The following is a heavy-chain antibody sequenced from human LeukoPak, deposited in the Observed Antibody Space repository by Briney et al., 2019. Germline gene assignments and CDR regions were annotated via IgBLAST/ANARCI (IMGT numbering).Heavy chain of an antibody. D-gene: IGHD3-3*01. CDR2: MNPNSGNT. V-gene: IGHV1-8*01. CDR3: ARELRFWWGDSSN. CDR1: GYTFTSYA. J-gene: IGHJ4*02. Sequence: GTSVKVSCKASGYTFTSYAINWVRQATGPGNEWMGWMNPNSGNTGYAQKFQGRVTMTSNTSISTAYMELSSLRSEDTAVYYCARELRFWWGDSSNWGQGTLVTVSS.